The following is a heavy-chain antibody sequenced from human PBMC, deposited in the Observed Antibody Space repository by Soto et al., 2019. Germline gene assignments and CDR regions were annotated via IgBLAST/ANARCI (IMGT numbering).Heavy chain of an antibody. CDR1: GFTVSNTY. CDR3: ARALPVAKGGFDP. Sequence: GGSLRLSCAASGFTVSNTYMTWVRQPPGKGLECVSVIYTAGGTNYADSVKGRFIISRDNSKNTLYLQMNSLRAEDTAVYYCARALPVAKGGFDPWGQGTLVTV. CDR2: IYTAGGT. J-gene: IGHJ5*02. D-gene: IGHD2-2*01. V-gene: IGHV3-53*01.